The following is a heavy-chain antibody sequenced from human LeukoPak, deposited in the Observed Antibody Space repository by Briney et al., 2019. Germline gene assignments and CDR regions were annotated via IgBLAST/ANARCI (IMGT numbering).Heavy chain of an antibody. CDR2: FDPEDGET. J-gene: IGHJ3*02. CDR1: GYTLTELS. Sequence: ASVKVSCKVSGYTLTELSMHWLRQAPGKGLEWMGGFDPEDGETIYAQKFQGRVTMTEDTSTDTAYMELSSLRSEDTAVYYCATGDSSGPIFGRAFDIWGQGTMVTVSS. CDR3: ATGDSSGPIFGRAFDI. V-gene: IGHV1-24*01. D-gene: IGHD3-22*01.